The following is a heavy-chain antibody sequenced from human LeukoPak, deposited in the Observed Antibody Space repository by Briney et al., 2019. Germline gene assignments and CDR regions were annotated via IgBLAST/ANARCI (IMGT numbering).Heavy chain of an antibody. J-gene: IGHJ6*03. CDR2: ISGSGGST. CDR1: GFTFSSYG. V-gene: IGHV3-23*01. CDR3: AKDRGQQLVLLFPYYMDV. Sequence: GGTLRLSCAASGFTFSSYGMSWVRQAPGKGLEWVSAISGSGGSTYYADSVKGRFTISRDNSKNTLYLQMNSLRAEDTAVYYCAKDRGQQLVLLFPYYMDVWGKGATVTVSS. D-gene: IGHD6-13*01.